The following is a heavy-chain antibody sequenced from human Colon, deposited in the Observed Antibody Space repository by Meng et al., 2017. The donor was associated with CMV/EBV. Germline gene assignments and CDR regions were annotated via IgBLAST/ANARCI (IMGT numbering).Heavy chain of an antibody. CDR1: GYTFTDHY. CDR3: AREMATITRNHYYYYGMDV. CDR2: INPNSGGT. V-gene: IGHV1-2*02. Sequence: ASVKVSCKASGYTFTDHYIHWVRQAPGQGLEWMGWINPNSGGTNYAQKVQGRVTMTRDTSINTAYMELSRLRSDDTAVYYCAREMATITRNHYYYYGMDVWGQGTTVTVSS. J-gene: IGHJ6*02. D-gene: IGHD5-24*01.